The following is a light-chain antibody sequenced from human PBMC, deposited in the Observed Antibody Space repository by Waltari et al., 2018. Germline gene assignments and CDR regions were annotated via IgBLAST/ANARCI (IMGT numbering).Light chain of an antibody. Sequence: EIVLPQSQATLSLSPGERATLSCRASQSVSSYLAWYQQKPGQAPRLLIYDASNRATGIPARFSGSGSGTDFTLTISSLEPEDFAVYYCQQRSNWPKTFGQGTKVEIK. CDR2: DAS. J-gene: IGKJ1*01. V-gene: IGKV3-11*01. CDR3: QQRSNWPKT. CDR1: QSVSSY.